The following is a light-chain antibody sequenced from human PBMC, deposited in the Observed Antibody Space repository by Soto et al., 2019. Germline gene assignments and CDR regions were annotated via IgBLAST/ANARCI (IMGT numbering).Light chain of an antibody. J-gene: IGKJ1*01. CDR3: QQYSEYPWT. CDR2: KAS. V-gene: IGKV1-5*03. CDR1: QSLSSK. Sequence: DIQMTQSPSTLSASVGDRVTITCRASQSLSSKLAWYQQRPGTAPKLFIYKASSLESGVPSRFSGSESGTEFTLTISSLQPDYLATYYCQQYSEYPWTFGQGTKVDIK.